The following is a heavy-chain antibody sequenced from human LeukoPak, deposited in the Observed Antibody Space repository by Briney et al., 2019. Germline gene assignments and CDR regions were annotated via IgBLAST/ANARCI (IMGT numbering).Heavy chain of an antibody. V-gene: IGHV3-7*01. Sequence: GGSLRLSCAAPGFTFSSYRISWVRQAPGKGLEWVSTISKIGSEKYYADSVKGRFTISRDNAKNSLYLQMNSLRAEDTAVYYCARSGALVTGRIEYWGQGTLVTVSS. CDR2: ISKIGSEK. J-gene: IGHJ4*02. CDR1: GFTFSSYR. CDR3: ARSGALVTGRIEY. D-gene: IGHD5-18*01.